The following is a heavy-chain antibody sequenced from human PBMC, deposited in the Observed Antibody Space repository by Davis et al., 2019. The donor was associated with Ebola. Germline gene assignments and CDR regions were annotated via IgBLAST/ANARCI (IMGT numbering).Heavy chain of an antibody. V-gene: IGHV1-69*04. J-gene: IGHJ4*02. D-gene: IGHD2-21*01. CDR3: ARGVGGDDDY. CDR1: GYTFTSHG. CDR2: IIPILGIA. Sequence: SVKVSCKASGYTFTSHGISWVRQAPGQGLEWMGRIIPILGIANYAQKFQGRVTITADKSTSTAYMELSSLRSEDTAVYYCARGVGGDDDYWGQGTLVTVSS.